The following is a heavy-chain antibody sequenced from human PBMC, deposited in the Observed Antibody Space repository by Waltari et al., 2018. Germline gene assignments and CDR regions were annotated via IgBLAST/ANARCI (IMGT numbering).Heavy chain of an antibody. CDR3: ARDFPLSLEWLFGGMDV. CDR2: IYTSGST. Sequence: QVQLQESGPGLVKPSQTLSLTCTVSGGSISSGSYYWSWIRQPAGKGLEWIGRIYTSGSTNYTPSRKSRVTISVDTSKNQFSLKLSSVTAADTAVYYCARDFPLSLEWLFGGMDVWGQGTTVTVSS. CDR1: GGSISSGSYY. V-gene: IGHV4-61*02. D-gene: IGHD3-3*01. J-gene: IGHJ6*02.